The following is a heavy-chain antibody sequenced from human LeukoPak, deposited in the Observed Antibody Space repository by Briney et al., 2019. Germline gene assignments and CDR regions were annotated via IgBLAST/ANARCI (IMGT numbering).Heavy chain of an antibody. Sequence: SETLSLTCTVSGGSIRSSYYYWGWIRQPPGKGLEWIGYIYYSGSTNYNPSLKSRVTISVDTSKNQFSLKLSSVTAADTAVYYCARGRGFPRNSWFDPWGQGTLVTVSS. D-gene: IGHD3-22*01. CDR2: IYYSGST. V-gene: IGHV4-61*05. J-gene: IGHJ5*02. CDR1: GGSIRSSYYY. CDR3: ARGRGFPRNSWFDP.